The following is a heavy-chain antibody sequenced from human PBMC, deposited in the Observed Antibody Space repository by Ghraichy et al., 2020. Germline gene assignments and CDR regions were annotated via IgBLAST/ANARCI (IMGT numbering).Heavy chain of an antibody. V-gene: IGHV1-8*01. CDR1: GYTFTSYD. J-gene: IGHJ5*02. Sequence: ASVKVSCKASGYTFTSYDINWVRQATGQGLEWMGWMNPNSGNTGYAQKFQGRVTMTRNTSISTAYMELSSLRSEDTAVYYCAKSRRLFIRNSNYHRDGFDPWGQGTLVTVSS. CDR2: MNPNSGNT. D-gene: IGHD4-11*01. CDR3: AKSRRLFIRNSNYHRDGFDP.